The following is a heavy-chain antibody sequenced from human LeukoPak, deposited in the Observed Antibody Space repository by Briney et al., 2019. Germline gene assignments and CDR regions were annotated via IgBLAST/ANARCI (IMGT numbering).Heavy chain of an antibody. Sequence: GESLKISCKGSGYSFTSYWIGWVRQMPGKGLEWMGIIYPGDSDTRYSPSFQGQFTIPAHKSIPTSYPQWSSLEASDTTMYYCARLRSSNYYDSSGYYFGDNNWFDPWGQGTLVTVSS. J-gene: IGHJ5*02. CDR3: ARLRSSNYYDSSGYYFGDNNWFDP. D-gene: IGHD3-22*01. V-gene: IGHV5-51*01. CDR1: GYSFTSYW. CDR2: IYPGDSDT.